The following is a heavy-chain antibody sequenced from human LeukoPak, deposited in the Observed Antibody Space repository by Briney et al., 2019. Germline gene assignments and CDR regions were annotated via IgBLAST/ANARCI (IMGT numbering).Heavy chain of an antibody. CDR2: ISSSGSTI. Sequence: PGGSLRLSCAASGFTFSDYYMSWIRQAPGKGLEWVSYISSSGSTIYYADSVKGRFTISRDNAKNSLYLQMNSLRAEDTAVYYCARDSNWGSGYDAFDIWGQGTMVTVSS. D-gene: IGHD7-27*01. CDR1: GFTFSDYY. V-gene: IGHV3-11*01. J-gene: IGHJ3*02. CDR3: ARDSNWGSGYDAFDI.